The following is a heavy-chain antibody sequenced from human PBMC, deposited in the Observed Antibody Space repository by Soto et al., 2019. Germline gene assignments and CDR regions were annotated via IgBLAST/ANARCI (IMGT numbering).Heavy chain of an antibody. CDR1: GGTFSSYA. V-gene: IGHV1-69*01. CDR3: ARGHYYDSSGVYYYYGTDV. J-gene: IGHJ6*02. CDR2: IIPIFGTA. Sequence: QVQLVQSGAEVKKPGSSVKVSCKASGGTFSSYAISWVRQAPGQGLEWMGGIIPIFGTANYAQKFQGRVTITADESTSTAYMELSSLRSEDPAVYYCARGHYYDSSGVYYYYGTDVWGQGTTVTGSS. D-gene: IGHD3-22*01.